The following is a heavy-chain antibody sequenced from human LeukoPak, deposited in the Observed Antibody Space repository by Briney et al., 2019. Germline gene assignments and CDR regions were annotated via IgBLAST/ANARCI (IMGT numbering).Heavy chain of an antibody. Sequence: SETLSLTCTVSGGSISSYYWSWIRQPPGKGLEWIGYIYYSGSTNYNPSLKSRVTISVDTSKNQFSLKLSSVTAADTAVYYCARGSSNIAARNNWFDPWGQGTLVTVSS. CDR1: GGSISSYY. J-gene: IGHJ5*02. CDR3: ARGSSNIAARNNWFDP. D-gene: IGHD6-6*01. CDR2: IYYSGST. V-gene: IGHV4-59*01.